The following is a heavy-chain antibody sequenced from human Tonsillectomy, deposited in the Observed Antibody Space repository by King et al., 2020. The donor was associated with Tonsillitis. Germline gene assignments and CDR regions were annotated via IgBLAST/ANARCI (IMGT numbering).Heavy chain of an antibody. Sequence: LQLQESGSGLVKPSQTLSLTCAVSGGSISSGGYSWSWIRQPPGKGLEWIGYIYHSGSTYYNPSLKSRVTISVDRATNQFSLKLSSVTAADTAVYYCARMYYYGSGSYYSWFDPWGQGTLVTVSS. CDR3: ARMYYYGSGSYYSWFDP. D-gene: IGHD3-10*01. CDR1: GGSISSGGYS. J-gene: IGHJ5*02. V-gene: IGHV4-30-2*01. CDR2: IYHSGST.